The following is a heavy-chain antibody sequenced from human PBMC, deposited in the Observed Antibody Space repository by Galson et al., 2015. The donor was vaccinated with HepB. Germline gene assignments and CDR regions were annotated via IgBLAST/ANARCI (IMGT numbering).Heavy chain of an antibody. J-gene: IGHJ6*03. CDR1: GYTFTKYG. CDR3: ARRSGDYVYYSYMDV. CDR2: ISAHNGIT. D-gene: IGHD4-17*01. V-gene: IGHV1-18*01. Sequence: SVKVSCKASGYTFTKYGISWVRQAPGQGLEWMGWISAHNGITNYAQKFQGRVTLTRDTSTSTAYMELGNLRSDDTSVYYCARRSGDYVYYSYMDVWGKGTTVTVSS.